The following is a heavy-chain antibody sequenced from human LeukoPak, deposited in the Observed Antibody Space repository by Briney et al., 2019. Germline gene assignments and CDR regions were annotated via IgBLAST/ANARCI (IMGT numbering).Heavy chain of an antibody. Sequence: GGSLRLSCAASGFTISGFEMNWVRQAPGKGLKWVAVIWYDGSNKYYADSVKGRFTISRDNSKNTLYLQMNSLRAEDTAVYYCARDQRLVGHTLGYFDYWGQGTLVTVSS. CDR3: ARDQRLVGHTLGYFDY. CDR2: IWYDGSNK. V-gene: IGHV3-33*08. CDR1: GFTISGFE. J-gene: IGHJ4*02. D-gene: IGHD2-2*02.